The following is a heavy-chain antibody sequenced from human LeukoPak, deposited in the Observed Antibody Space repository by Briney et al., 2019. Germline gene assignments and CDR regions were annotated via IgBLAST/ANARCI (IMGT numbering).Heavy chain of an antibody. CDR3: ARGGDLDV. V-gene: IGHV3-7*03. J-gene: IGHJ6*02. Sequence: PGGSLRLSCAASGFTFSSYWMNWARQAPGKGLEWVASINHNGNANYYVDSVKGRFTISRDNAKNSLYLQMSNLRAEDTAVYFCARGGDLDVWGQGATVTVSS. D-gene: IGHD2-21*01. CDR1: GFTFSSYW. CDR2: INHNGNAN.